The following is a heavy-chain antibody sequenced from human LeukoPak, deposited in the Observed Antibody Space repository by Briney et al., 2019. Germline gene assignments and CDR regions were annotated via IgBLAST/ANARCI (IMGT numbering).Heavy chain of an antibody. V-gene: IGHV4-59*01. D-gene: IGHD3-10*01. Sequence: SETLSLTCTVSGGSISSYYWSWIRQPPGKGLEWIGYIYYSGSTNYNPSFKSRVTISVDTSKNQFSLKLSSVTAADTAVYYCARSYYYGSGSYYKLAFDIWGQGTMVTVSS. CDR1: GGSISSYY. CDR3: ARSYYYGSGSYYKLAFDI. J-gene: IGHJ3*02. CDR2: IYYSGST.